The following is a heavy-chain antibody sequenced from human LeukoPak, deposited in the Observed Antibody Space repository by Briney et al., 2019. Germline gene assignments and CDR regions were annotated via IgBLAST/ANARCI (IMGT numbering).Heavy chain of an antibody. Sequence: SETLSLTCTVSGGSISSYCWSWIRQPAGKGLEWIGRIYTSGSTNYNPSLKSRVTMSVDTSKNQFSLKLSSVTAADTAVYYCASHGTRDSSGYYPNDYWGQGTLVTVSS. CDR3: ASHGTRDSSGYYPNDY. CDR1: GGSISSYC. CDR2: IYTSGST. D-gene: IGHD3-22*01. J-gene: IGHJ4*02. V-gene: IGHV4-4*07.